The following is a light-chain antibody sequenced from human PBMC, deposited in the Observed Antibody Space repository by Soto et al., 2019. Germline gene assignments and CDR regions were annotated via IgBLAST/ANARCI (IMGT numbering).Light chain of an antibody. CDR1: QSISRW. CDR3: QQYNSYWT. CDR2: DAP. Sequence: IDMTLSASTLPAYVGDRVTLPCRAIQSISRWLAWHQQKPGKAPKLLMYDAPSLESGVPSRFSGSASGTEFTLTISSLKPDDFATYYCQQYNSYWTFGQGTKVDIK. V-gene: IGKV1-5*01. J-gene: IGKJ1*01.